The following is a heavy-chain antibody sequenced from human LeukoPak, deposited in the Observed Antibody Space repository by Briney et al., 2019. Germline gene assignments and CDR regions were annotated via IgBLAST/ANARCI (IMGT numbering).Heavy chain of an antibody. CDR1: GGSFSGYY. Sequence: PSETLSLTCAVYGGSFSGYYWTWIRQPPGKGLEWIGEINHSGSANYNPSLKSRVTISLDASKNQFSLKLSSVTAADTAVYYCARGQGTVTTHWGQGTLVTVSS. J-gene: IGHJ4*02. D-gene: IGHD4-17*01. CDR2: INHSGSA. CDR3: ARGQGTVTTH. V-gene: IGHV4-34*01.